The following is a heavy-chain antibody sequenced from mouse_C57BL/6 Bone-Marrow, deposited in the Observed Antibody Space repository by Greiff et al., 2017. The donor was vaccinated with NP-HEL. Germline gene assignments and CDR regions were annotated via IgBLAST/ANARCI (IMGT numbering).Heavy chain of an antibody. Sequence: VHLVESGPGLVAPSQSLSITCTVSGFSLTSYAISWVRQPPGKGLEWLGVIWTGGGTNYNSALKSRLSISKDNSKSQVFLKMNSLQTDDTARYYCARNPYDYDGGYYAMDYWGQGTSVTVSS. CDR3: ARNPYDYDGGYYAMDY. CDR1: GFSLTSYA. CDR2: IWTGGGT. V-gene: IGHV2-9-1*01. J-gene: IGHJ4*01. D-gene: IGHD2-4*01.